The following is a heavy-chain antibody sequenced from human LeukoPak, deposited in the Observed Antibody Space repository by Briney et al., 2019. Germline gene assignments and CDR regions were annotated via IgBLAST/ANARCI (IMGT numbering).Heavy chain of an antibody. CDR1: GFTFSSYA. V-gene: IGHV3-30-3*01. D-gene: IGHD4-23*01. CDR3: ARYGGSFSDFDY. CDR2: ISYDGSNK. J-gene: IGHJ4*02. Sequence: QAGGSLRLSCAASGFTFSSYAMHWVRQAPGKGLEWVAVISYDGSNKYYADSVKGRFTISRDNSKNTLYLQMNSLRAEDTAVYYCARYGGSFSDFDYWGQGTLVTVSS.